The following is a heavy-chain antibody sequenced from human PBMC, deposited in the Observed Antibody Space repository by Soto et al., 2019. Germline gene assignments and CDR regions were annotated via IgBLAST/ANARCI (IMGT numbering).Heavy chain of an antibody. V-gene: IGHV3-21*01. J-gene: IGHJ4*02. Sequence: EVQLVESGGGLVKPGGSLRLSCAASGFTFSSYSMNWVRQAPGKGLEWVSSISSSSSYIYYADSVKGRFTISRDNAKNSLYLQMNSLRAEDTAVYYCASSKPSLTETTGYFDYCGQGTLVTVSS. CDR1: GFTFSSYS. D-gene: IGHD1-7*01. CDR3: ASSKPSLTETTGYFDY. CDR2: ISSSSSYI.